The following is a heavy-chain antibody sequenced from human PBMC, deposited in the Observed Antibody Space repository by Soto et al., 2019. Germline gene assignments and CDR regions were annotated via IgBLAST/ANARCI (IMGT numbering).Heavy chain of an antibody. CDR2: ITAIFDKT. Sequence: QIHLMQAGAEVTKPGSSVKSSCKAAGGTFSNYAISWVRQAPGQVVEWMGGITAIFDKTNYSQEFQGRRTITADTSKSTEYMDLTGLKSDGTAICFCARDPYSRTSWFVPWGQGIQVTVSS. D-gene: IGHD2-15*01. J-gene: IGHJ5*02. CDR3: ARDPYSRTSWFVP. CDR1: GGTFSNYA. V-gene: IGHV1-69*06.